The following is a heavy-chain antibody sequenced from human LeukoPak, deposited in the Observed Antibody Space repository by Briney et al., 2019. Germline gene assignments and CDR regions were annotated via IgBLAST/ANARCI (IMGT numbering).Heavy chain of an antibody. V-gene: IGHV4-59*01. CDR2: VYYSGST. CDR3: ARASGSSYVVFCFDY. Sequence: PSETLSLTCPVSGASISTYYRSWVRQPPGKGLEWIGFVYYSGSTTYNPSLKSRFTLSVDTSKNQFSLKLTSVTAADTAVYYCARASGSSYVVFCFDYWGQGTLVTVSS. J-gene: IGHJ4*02. CDR1: GASISTYY. D-gene: IGHD3-10*01.